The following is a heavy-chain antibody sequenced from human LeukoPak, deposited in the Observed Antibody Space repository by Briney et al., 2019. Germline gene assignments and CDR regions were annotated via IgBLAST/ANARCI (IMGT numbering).Heavy chain of an antibody. Sequence: SGGSLRLSCAASGFTFSSYWMHWVRHAPGKGLVWVSRISSDGSSTIFADCVKGRFTISTDNAKDTLYMQMNSQRAEDTAFYYCARGGVRASIDYWGQGTLVTVSS. CDR2: ISSDGSST. D-gene: IGHD3-10*01. CDR3: ARGGVRASIDY. V-gene: IGHV3-74*01. CDR1: GFTFSSYW. J-gene: IGHJ4*02.